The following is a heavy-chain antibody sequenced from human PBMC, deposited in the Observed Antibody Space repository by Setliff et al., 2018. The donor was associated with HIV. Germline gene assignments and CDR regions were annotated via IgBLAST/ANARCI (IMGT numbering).Heavy chain of an antibody. Sequence: ASVKVSCKASGYTFTTYAMHWVRQAPGQRLEWMGWINAGNDNTKYSQKFQGRVTITSDTSASTAYMELSSLRPEDTAVSYCARVVSITIFGVVPWAFDILCHGTMVTVSS. D-gene: IGHD3-3*01. CDR3: ARVVSITIFGVVPWAFDI. CDR2: INAGNDNT. J-gene: IGHJ3*02. CDR1: GYTFTTYA. V-gene: IGHV1-3*01.